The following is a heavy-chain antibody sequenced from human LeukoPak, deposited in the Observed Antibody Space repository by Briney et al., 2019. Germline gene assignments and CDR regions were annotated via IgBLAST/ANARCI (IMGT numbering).Heavy chain of an antibody. CDR3: ARELRFLEWLPPGYYGMDV. CDR1: GGTFSSYT. D-gene: IGHD3-3*01. J-gene: IGHJ6*02. V-gene: IGHV1-69*04. CDR2: IIPILGIA. Sequence: SEKVSCKASGGTFSSYTISWVRQAPGQGLEWMGRIIPILGIANYAQKFQGRVTITADKSTSTAYMELSSLRSEDTAVYYCARELRFLEWLPPGYYGMDVWGQGTTVTVSS.